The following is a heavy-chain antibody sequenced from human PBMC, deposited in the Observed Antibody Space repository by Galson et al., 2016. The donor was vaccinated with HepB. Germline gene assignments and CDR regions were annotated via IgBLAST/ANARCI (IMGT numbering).Heavy chain of an antibody. CDR3: AKDRRHYDSSGYFWEGYYYDGMDV. J-gene: IGHJ6*02. D-gene: IGHD3-22*01. CDR1: GFTFSSYG. CDR2: ISYDGSDK. V-gene: IGHV3-30*18. Sequence: SLRLSCAASGFTFSSYGMHWVRQAPGKGLEWVAVISYDGSDKYYADSVKGRFTISRDNSKNTLYLQMNSLRPEDTAVHYCAKDRRHYDSSGYFWEGYYYDGMDVWGQGTTVTVSS.